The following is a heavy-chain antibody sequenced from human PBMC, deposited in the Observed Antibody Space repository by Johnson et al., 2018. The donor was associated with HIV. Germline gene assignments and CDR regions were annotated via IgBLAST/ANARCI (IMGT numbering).Heavy chain of an antibody. J-gene: IGHJ3*02. CDR2: IKQDGSEK. D-gene: IGHD6-13*01. V-gene: IGHV3-7*05. CDR1: EFTFSYYW. Sequence: VQLVESGGGVVQPGGSLRLSCAASEFTFSYYWMTWVRQAPGKGLEWVANIKQDGSEKYYVDSVKGRFTISRDNAKNSLYLQMNSLRVEDTAVYYCARELDGSWYLDAFDMWGQGTMVTVS. CDR3: ARELDGSWYLDAFDM.